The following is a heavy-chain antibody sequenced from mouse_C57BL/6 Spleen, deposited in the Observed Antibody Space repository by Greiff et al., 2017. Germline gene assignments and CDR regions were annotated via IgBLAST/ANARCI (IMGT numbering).Heavy chain of an antibody. J-gene: IGHJ3*01. Sequence: QVQLQQPGAELVKPGASVKMSCKASGYTFPSYWMHWVKQRPGQGLEWIGMIHPNSGSTNYNEKFKSKATLTVDQSSSTAYMHLSSLTSEDSAVYYCASQLGLFADRGQGTLVTVSA. CDR2: IHPNSGST. D-gene: IGHD4-1*02. CDR1: GYTFPSYW. CDR3: ASQLGLFAD. V-gene: IGHV1-64*01.